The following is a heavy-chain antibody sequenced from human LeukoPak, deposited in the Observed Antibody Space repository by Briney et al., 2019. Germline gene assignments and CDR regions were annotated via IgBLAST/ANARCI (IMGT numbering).Heavy chain of an antibody. CDR1: GFTFSGYA. CDR2: ISSSSAYI. D-gene: IGHD4-17*01. Sequence: PGGSLRLSCAASGFTFSGYAMSWVRQAPGKGMDPVSSISSSSAYISYEDSVRGRFTIFRDNAKDSVYMQMNSLRVEDTAVYYCVRRRGTVITVYYFDVWGQGALVTVSS. J-gene: IGHJ4*02. V-gene: IGHV3-21*01. CDR3: VRRRGTVITVYYFDV.